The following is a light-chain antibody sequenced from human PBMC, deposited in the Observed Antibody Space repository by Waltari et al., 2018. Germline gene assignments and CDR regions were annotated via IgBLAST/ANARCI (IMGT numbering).Light chain of an antibody. CDR3: QQTYATPRT. J-gene: IGKJ1*01. CDR2: DAS. V-gene: IGKV3-15*01. Sequence: EIEMTQSPATLSVSPGERATVSCRASQSVGNKLAWYQQKPGQAPRLLFYDASTRANGIPVRFSGSGSGTEFTLTISSLQAEDFARYYCQQTYATPRTFGQGTKVELK. CDR1: QSVGNK.